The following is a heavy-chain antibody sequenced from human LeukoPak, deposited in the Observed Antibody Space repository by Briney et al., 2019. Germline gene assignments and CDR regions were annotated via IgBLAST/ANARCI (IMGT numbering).Heavy chain of an antibody. CDR3: ARDYDWAFDY. J-gene: IGHJ4*02. V-gene: IGHV3-48*01. D-gene: IGHD3-16*01. CDR2: IRSDSKTI. CDR1: GFTFNSGP. Sequence: PGGSLRLSCVMSGFTFNSGPMNWVRQAPGKGLDWIAHIRSDSKTIVYADSVKGRFTISRDNAKNSLSLQMNSLRAEDTAVYFCARDYDWAFDYWGQGILVTVAS.